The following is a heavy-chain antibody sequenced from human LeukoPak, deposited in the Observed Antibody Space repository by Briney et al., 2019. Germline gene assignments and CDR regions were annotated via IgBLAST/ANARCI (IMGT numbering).Heavy chain of an antibody. V-gene: IGHV1-8*01. D-gene: IGHD2-15*01. CDR1: GYTFTSYD. Sequence: GASVKVSCKASGYTFTSYDINWVRQATGQGLEWMGWMNPNSGNTGYAQKFQGRVTMTRNTSISTAYMELSSLRSEDTAVYYCARVRSGKRGYYFDYWGQGTLVTVSS. CDR3: ARVRSGKRGYYFDY. J-gene: IGHJ4*02. CDR2: MNPNSGNT.